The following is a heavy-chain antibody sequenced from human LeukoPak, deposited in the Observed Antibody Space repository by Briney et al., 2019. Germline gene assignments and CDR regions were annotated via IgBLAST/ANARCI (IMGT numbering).Heavy chain of an antibody. CDR2: ISYDGSNK. Sequence: GRSLRLSCAASGFTFSSYGMHWVRQAPGKGLEWVAVISYDGSNKYYADSVKGRFTISRDNSKNTLYLQMNSLRAEDTAVYYCVSTRFDHWGQGTLVIVSS. CDR1: GFTFSSYG. J-gene: IGHJ4*02. CDR3: VSTRFDH. V-gene: IGHV3-30*03. D-gene: IGHD4-11*01.